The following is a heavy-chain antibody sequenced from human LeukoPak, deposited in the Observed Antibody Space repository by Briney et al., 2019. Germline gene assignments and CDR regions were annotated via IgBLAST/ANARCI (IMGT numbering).Heavy chain of an antibody. V-gene: IGHV3-48*02. J-gene: IGHJ4*02. Sequence: GGSLRLSCAASGFTFSSYSMNWVRQAPGKGLEWVSYISSSSNTIYYADSVKGRFTISRDNAKNSLYLQMNSLRDENTAVYYCARDILTKQAYSGYDNWGQGTLVTVSS. CDR2: ISSSSNTI. CDR1: GFTFSSYS. CDR3: ARDILTKQAYSGYDN. D-gene: IGHD5-12*01.